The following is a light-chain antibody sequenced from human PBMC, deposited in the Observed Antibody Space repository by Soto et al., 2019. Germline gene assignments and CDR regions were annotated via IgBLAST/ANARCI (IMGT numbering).Light chain of an antibody. V-gene: IGKV1-39*01. CDR3: QQTYGAPPA. CDR2: ASS. CDR1: QSISSY. Sequence: IQMTQSPSSLSASVGDRVTITCRASQSISSYLNWYQQKPGKAPKLLIYASSSLQSGVPSRFSGNGSGTDFTLTISSLQPEDFASYFCQQTYGAPPAFGGGTKVDIK. J-gene: IGKJ4*01.